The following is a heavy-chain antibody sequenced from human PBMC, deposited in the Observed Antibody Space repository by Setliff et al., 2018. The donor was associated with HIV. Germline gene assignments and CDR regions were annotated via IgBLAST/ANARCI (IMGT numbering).Heavy chain of an antibody. J-gene: IGHJ6*02. CDR1: GFTFNSYA. D-gene: IGHD5-12*01. V-gene: IGHV3-30-3*01. CDR2: ISYDGSNK. CDR3: ARDSRDGYQATYYYGMDV. Sequence: GGSLRLSCAASGFTFNSYAMYWVRQAPGKGLEWVALISYDGSNKYYADSVKGRFTISRDKSRNTLYLQMNSLRAEDTAVYYCARDSRDGYQATYYYGMDVWGQGTTVTVSS.